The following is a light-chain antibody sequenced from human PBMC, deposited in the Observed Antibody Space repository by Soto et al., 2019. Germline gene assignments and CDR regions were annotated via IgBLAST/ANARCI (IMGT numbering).Light chain of an antibody. J-gene: IGLJ1*01. CDR2: DVS. CDR3: CSYAGSPYV. V-gene: IGLV2-11*01. Sequence: QSVLTQPRSVSGSPGQSVTTSCTGTSSDVGGYNYVSWYQQHPGKAPKLMIYDVSKRPSGAPDRFSGSKSGNTASLTISGLQAEDEADYYCCSYAGSPYVFGTGTKVTVL. CDR1: SSDVGGYNY.